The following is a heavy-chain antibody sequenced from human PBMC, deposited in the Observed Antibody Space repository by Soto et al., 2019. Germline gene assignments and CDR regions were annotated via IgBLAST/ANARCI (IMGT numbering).Heavy chain of an antibody. CDR2: INHSGST. J-gene: IGHJ4*02. CDR3: ASVSNRSGGDY. CDR1: GGCFSGYS. Sequence: QVQLQQWGAGLLKPSATLSLTCAVYGGCFSGYSWSWIRQPPGKGLEWIGEINHSGSTNYNPALKSRVTISVDTSKNQFSLKLSSVTAADTAVSYCASVSNRSGGDYWGQGTLVTVSS. D-gene: IGHD2-15*01. V-gene: IGHV4-34*01.